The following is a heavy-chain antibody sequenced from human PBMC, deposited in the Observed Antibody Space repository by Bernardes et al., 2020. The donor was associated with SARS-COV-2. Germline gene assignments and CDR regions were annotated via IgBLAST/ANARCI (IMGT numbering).Heavy chain of an antibody. CDR1: GYSFTSYG. D-gene: IGHD3-22*01. CDR2: ISVYNGNT. Sequence: ASVKVSCKASGYSFTSYGISWVRQTPGQGLEWMGWISVYNGNTNYAQKLQGRVTMTTDTSTSTAYMELRTLRSDDTAVYYCARDARTYYHDSIGSSPRSNDAFDIWGQGTMVTVSS. V-gene: IGHV1-18*01. CDR3: ARDARTYYHDSIGSSPRSNDAFDI. J-gene: IGHJ3*02.